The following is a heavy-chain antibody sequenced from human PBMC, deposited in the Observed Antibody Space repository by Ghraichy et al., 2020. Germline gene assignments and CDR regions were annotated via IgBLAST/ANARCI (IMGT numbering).Heavy chain of an antibody. D-gene: IGHD3-3*01. V-gene: IGHV3-53*01. CDR3: ARCITIFGVAYQHGMDV. CDR1: ALTVSSNY. Sequence: GGSLRLSCVASALTVSSNYMSWVRQAPGKGLEWVSVIYSGGITYYAHSVKGRFTISRDNSLNTLYLQMNSLRAEDTAVYYCARCITIFGVAYQHGMDVWGQGTTVTVSS. CDR2: IYSGGIT. J-gene: IGHJ6*02.